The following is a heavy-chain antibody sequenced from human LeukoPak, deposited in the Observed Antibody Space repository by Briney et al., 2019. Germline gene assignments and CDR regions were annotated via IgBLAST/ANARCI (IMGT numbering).Heavy chain of an antibody. D-gene: IGHD1-7*01. CDR3: ARRVENYLHLDY. Sequence: GGSLRLSCAASGFTFSSYSMNWVRQAPGKGLEWVSYISRSSSTIYYADSVKGRFTISRDNAKNSLYLQMNSLRAEDTAVCYCARRVENYLHLDYWGQGTLVTVSS. CDR1: GFTFSSYS. CDR2: ISRSSSTI. V-gene: IGHV3-48*01. J-gene: IGHJ4*02.